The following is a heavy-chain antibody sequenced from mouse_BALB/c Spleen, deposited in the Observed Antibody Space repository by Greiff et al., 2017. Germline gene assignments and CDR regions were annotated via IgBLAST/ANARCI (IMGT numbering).Heavy chain of an antibody. Sequence: QVQLKESGAELVRPGTSVKVSCKASGYAFTNYLIEWVKQRPGQGLEWIGVINPGSGGTNYNEKFKGKATLTADKSSSTAYMQLSSLTSDDSAVYFCARYDYDGYYAMDYWGQGTSVTVSS. D-gene: IGHD2-4*01. CDR3: ARYDYDGYYAMDY. CDR2: INPGSGGT. CDR1: GYAFTNYL. V-gene: IGHV1-54*01. J-gene: IGHJ4*01.